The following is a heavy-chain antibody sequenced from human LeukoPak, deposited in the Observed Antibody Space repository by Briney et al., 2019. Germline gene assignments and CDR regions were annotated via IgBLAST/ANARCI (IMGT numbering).Heavy chain of an antibody. CDR1: GFTFSTYA. CDR3: AKDLSGDYGGIDY. D-gene: IGHD4-17*01. V-gene: IGHV3-23*01. J-gene: IGHJ4*02. Sequence: PGGSLRLSCAAAGFTFSTYAMTWVRQAPGEGLEWVSGIHGRGGSGGTYYADSVKGRYTISRANSKNPLYLQMNSLQAEDTAIYYCAKDLSGDYGGIDYWGQGTLVTVSS. CDR2: IHGRGGSGGT.